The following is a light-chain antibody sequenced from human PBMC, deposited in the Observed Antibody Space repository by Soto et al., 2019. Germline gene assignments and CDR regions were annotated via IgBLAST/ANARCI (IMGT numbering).Light chain of an antibody. V-gene: IGLV2-14*01. CDR1: SSDVGGYNS. Sequence: QSVLTQPASVSGSPGQSITISCTGTSSDVGGYNSVSWYQQHPGKAPKLMIYDVNNRPSGVSNRFSGSKSANTASLTVSGLQAEDEADYYCSSYTISTTVVFGGGTKVTVL. CDR3: SSYTISTTVV. CDR2: DVN. J-gene: IGLJ2*01.